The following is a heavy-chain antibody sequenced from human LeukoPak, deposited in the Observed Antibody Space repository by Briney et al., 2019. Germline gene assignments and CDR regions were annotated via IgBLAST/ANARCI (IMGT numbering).Heavy chain of an antibody. Sequence: SVKVSCKASGGTFSSYAISWVRQAPGQGLEWMGGIIPIFGTANYAQKFQGRVTITADESTSTAYMELSSLRSEDTAVYYCARYSGRRYSYGYLFIDYWGQGTLVTVSS. CDR2: IIPIFGTA. CDR3: ARYSGRRYSYGYLFIDY. CDR1: GGTFSSYA. J-gene: IGHJ4*02. V-gene: IGHV1-69*01. D-gene: IGHD5-18*01.